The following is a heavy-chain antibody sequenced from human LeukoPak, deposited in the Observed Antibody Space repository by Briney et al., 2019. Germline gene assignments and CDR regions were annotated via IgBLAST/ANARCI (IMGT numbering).Heavy chain of an antibody. CDR2: IYPGDSDT. CDR3: ARRGSKGAGRLFYLDY. CDR1: EDSFTNYW. V-gene: IGHV5-51*01. D-gene: IGHD6-19*01. J-gene: IGHJ4*02. Sequence: AGESLKISCKGSEDSFTNYWIGWVRQMPGKGLEWMGIIYPGDSDTKYRPSFQGQVTISADKSVSTAFLQWGSLKASDTAIYYCARRGSKGAGRLFYLDYWGQGTLVTVSS.